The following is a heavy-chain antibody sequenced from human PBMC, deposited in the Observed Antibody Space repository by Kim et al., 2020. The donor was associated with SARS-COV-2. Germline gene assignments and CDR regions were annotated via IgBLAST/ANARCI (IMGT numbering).Heavy chain of an antibody. CDR2: INPHSGGT. D-gene: IGHD3-22*01. CDR1: GYTFSGHF. V-gene: IGHV1-2*02. Sequence: ASVKVSCEASGYTFSGHFIHWVRQAPGQGLEWMGWINPHSGGTNYAPKYEGRVTLTRDTSVSTAYMELSRLISDDTAVYYCARDAGTDLIVLDRLDYWGQGTLVIVSS. CDR3: ARDAGTDLIVLDRLDY. J-gene: IGHJ4*02.